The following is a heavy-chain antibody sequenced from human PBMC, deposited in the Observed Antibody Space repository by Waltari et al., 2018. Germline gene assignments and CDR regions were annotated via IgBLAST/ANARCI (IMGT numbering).Heavy chain of an antibody. V-gene: IGHV3-7*01. CDR1: ESHLSPFW. Sequence: EVRLVESGGAVVQRGGSLRLTCLAPESHLSPFWMTGVRQAPGRGLEWVAHIKKDGSETYYGDSVKGRFTISRDNARNSVSLHMTELRVEDTAVYYCARSSQVLRYFDVWGQGTLVTV. CDR3: ARSSQVLRYFDV. CDR2: IKKDGSET. J-gene: IGHJ4*02. D-gene: IGHD3-9*01.